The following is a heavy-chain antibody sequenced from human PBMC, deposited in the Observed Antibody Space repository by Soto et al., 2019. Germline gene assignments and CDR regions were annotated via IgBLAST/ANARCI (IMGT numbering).Heavy chain of an antibody. J-gene: IGHJ4*02. D-gene: IGHD3-22*01. CDR2: INAGNGNT. CDR3: ARPKDYDDCLDL. Sequence: QVQLVQSGAEVKKPGASVKVSCKASGYALTCFNIHWVRQAPGQGLEWMGWINAGNGNTKYSQKFQGRVTFTRDTSANTAYKELSSLISEDTAVYYCARPKDYDDCLDLWGQGTLVTVSS. CDR1: GYALTCFN. V-gene: IGHV1-3*01.